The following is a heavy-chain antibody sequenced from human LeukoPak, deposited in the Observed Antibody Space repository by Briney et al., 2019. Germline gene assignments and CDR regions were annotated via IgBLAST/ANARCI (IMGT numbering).Heavy chain of an antibody. CDR3: ARARGIAAAGDAYDT. J-gene: IGHJ3*02. V-gene: IGHV4-30-2*01. Sequence: PSQTLSLTCAVSGGSISSGGYSWSWIRQPPGKGLEWIGYIYHSGSTYYNPSLKSRVTISVDRSKNQFSLKLSSVTAADTAVYYCARARGIAAAGDAYDTWGQGTMVTVSS. CDR2: IYHSGST. D-gene: IGHD6-13*01. CDR1: GGSISSGGYS.